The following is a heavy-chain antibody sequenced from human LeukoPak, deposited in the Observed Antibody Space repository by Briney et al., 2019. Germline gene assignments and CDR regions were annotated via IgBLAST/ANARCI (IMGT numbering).Heavy chain of an antibody. V-gene: IGHV3-23*01. CDR3: ARHGELSPTDY. D-gene: IGHD3-16*02. CDR1: GFTFSSYA. J-gene: IGHJ4*02. CDR2: LSGSGGST. Sequence: GGSLRLSCAASGFTFSSYAMSWVRQAPGKGLEWVSGLSGSGGSTHYVDSVKGRFAISRDNSKHTLFLQMNSLRAEDTAVYYCARHGELSPTDYWGQGTLVTVSS.